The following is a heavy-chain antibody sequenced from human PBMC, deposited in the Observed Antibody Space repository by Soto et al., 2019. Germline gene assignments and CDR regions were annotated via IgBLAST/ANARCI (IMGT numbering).Heavy chain of an antibody. CDR2: ISGSGGST. V-gene: IGHV3-23*01. CDR3: AKGGYGNWYSSLDY. Sequence: EVQLLESGGGLVQPGGSLRLSCAASGFSFSSYAMSWVRQAPGKGLEWVSGISGSGGSTYYADSVKGRFTISRDDSKSTLYVQMNSLRAEDTAVYYCAKGGYGNWYSSLDYWGQGTLVTVSS. D-gene: IGHD4-17*01. J-gene: IGHJ4*02. CDR1: GFSFSSYA.